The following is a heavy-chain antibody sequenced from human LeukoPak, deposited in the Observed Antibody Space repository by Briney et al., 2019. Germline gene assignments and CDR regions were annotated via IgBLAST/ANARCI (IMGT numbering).Heavy chain of an antibody. D-gene: IGHD6-6*01. J-gene: IGHJ4*02. V-gene: IGHV4-59*01. CDR3: ARRGEHSSSFMTFDY. CDR1: GGSFSGYY. Sequence: SETLSLTCAVYGGSFSGYYWTWIRQPPGKGLEWIGYIYYSGSTNYHPSLKSRVTISVDTSKNQFSLKLSSVTAADTAVYYCARRGEHSSSFMTFDYWGQGILVTVSS. CDR2: IYYSGST.